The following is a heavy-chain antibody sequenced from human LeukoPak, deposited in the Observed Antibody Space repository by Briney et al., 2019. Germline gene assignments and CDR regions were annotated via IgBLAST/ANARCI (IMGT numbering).Heavy chain of an antibody. CDR1: GYTFTDYY. CDR2: VDPEDGET. CDR3: ATVPRYYYDSSGYAFDI. V-gene: IGHV1-69-2*01. J-gene: IGHJ3*02. D-gene: IGHD3-22*01. Sequence: ASVTISCKFSGYTFTDYYMHWVQQAPGKGLEWMGLVDPEDGETIYAEKFQGRVTITADTSTDTAYMELSSLRSEDTAVYYCATVPRYYYDSSGYAFDIWGQGTMVTVSS.